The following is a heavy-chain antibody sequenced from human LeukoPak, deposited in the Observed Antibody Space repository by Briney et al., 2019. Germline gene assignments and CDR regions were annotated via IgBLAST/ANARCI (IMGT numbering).Heavy chain of an antibody. J-gene: IGHJ4*02. CDR1: GGSISSGGYY. D-gene: IGHD1-1*01. CDR3: ARVGELEPFDY. CDR2: IYYSGST. V-gene: IGHV4-31*03. Sequence: PSQTLSLTCTVSGGSISSGGYYWSWIRQHPGKGLEWIGYIYYSGSTYYNPSLKSRATISVDTSKNQFSLKLSSVTAADAAVYYCARVGELEPFDYWGQGTLVTVSS.